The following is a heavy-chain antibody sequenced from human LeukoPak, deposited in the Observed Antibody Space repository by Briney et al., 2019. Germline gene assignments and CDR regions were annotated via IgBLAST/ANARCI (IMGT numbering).Heavy chain of an antibody. CDR3: AREAGSTTY. Sequence: GGSLRPSCTASGFTVSNNYMSWVRQAPGKGLEWVSTIYGGGSTYFADSVKGRFTISRDNPKNTLYLQLNNLRAEDTAVYYCAREAGSTTYWGQGTLVTVSS. V-gene: IGHV3-53*01. J-gene: IGHJ4*02. CDR2: IYGGGST. CDR1: GFTVSNNY. D-gene: IGHD2-2*01.